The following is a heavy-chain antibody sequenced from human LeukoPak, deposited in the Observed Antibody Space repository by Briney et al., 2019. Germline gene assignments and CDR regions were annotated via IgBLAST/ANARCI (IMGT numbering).Heavy chain of an antibody. J-gene: IGHJ3*02. V-gene: IGHV1-69*05. CDR3: ARVRDGYNDAYDI. Sequence: ASVKVSCKASGDTFSNYAFSWVRLAPGQGLEWMGGIIPIFGTANYAQKFQGRVTMTRDTSTSTVYMELSSLRSEDTAVYYCARVRDGYNDAYDIWGQGTMVTVHS. CDR2: IIPIFGTA. D-gene: IGHD5-24*01. CDR1: GDTFSNYA.